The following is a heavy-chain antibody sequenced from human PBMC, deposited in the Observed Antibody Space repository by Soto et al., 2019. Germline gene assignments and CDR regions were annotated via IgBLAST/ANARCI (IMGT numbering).Heavy chain of an antibody. V-gene: IGHV4-59*01. Sequence: QVQLQESGPGLVKPSETLSLTCTVSGGSISSYYWSWIRQPPGKGLEWIGYIYYNGSTNYNPSLKSRVTISVDTSKNQFSLKLSSVTAADTAVYYCARVDDYYDSSGYYVIWGQGTMVTVSS. CDR2: IYYNGST. J-gene: IGHJ3*02. CDR1: GGSISSYY. CDR3: ARVDDYYDSSGYYVI. D-gene: IGHD3-22*01.